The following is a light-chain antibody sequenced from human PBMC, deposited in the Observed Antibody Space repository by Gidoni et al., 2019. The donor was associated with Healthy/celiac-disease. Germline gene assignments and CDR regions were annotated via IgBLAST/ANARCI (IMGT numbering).Light chain of an antibody. CDR1: QSVSSSY. V-gene: IGKV3-20*01. Sequence: EIVLTQSPGTLSLSPGARATLSCRASQSVSSSYLAWYQQKPGQAPRLLIYGASSRATGIPDRFSGSGSGTDFTLTISRLEPEDFAVYYCQQYGSSPTFGQXTKVEIK. J-gene: IGKJ1*01. CDR3: QQYGSSPT. CDR2: GAS.